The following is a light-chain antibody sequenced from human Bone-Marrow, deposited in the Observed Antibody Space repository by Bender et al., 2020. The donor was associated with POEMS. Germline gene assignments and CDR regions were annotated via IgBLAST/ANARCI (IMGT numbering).Light chain of an antibody. CDR3: SSYTSSSSSVV. Sequence: QSGLTQPRSVSGSPGQSVTISCTGTSSDVGGYNYVSWYQQHPGKAPKLMIYDVSKRPSGVPDRFSGSKSGNTASLTISGLQADDEADYYCSSYTSSSSSVVFGGGTKVTV. V-gene: IGLV2-11*01. J-gene: IGLJ2*01. CDR1: SSDVGGYNY. CDR2: DVS.